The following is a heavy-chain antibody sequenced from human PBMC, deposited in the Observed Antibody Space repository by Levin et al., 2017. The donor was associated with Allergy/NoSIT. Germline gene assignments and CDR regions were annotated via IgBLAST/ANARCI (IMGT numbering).Heavy chain of an antibody. CDR3: AKDALGYCSSTSCYDIDY. V-gene: IGHV3-9*01. D-gene: IGHD2-2*01. CDR2: ISWNSGSI. CDR1: GFTFGNYA. Sequence: SLKISCAASGFTFGNYAMHWVRQAPGKGLEWVSGISWNSGSIAYADSVKGRFTISRDNVKNSLYLQMNDLRAEDTALYYCAKDALGYCSSTSCYDIDYWGQGTLVTVSS. J-gene: IGHJ4*02.